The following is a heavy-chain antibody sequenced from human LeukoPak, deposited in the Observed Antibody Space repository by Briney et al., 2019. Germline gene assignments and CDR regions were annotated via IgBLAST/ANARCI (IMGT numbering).Heavy chain of an antibody. V-gene: IGHV4-39*06. CDR1: GGSISSSSYY. CDR3: ARPPLRYFDWLSQNGDAFDI. J-gene: IGHJ3*02. D-gene: IGHD3-9*01. CDR2: IYYSGST. Sequence: PSETLSLTCTVSGGSISSSSYYWGWIRQPPGKGLEWIGSIYYSGSTYYNPSLKSRVTISVDTSKNQFPLKLSSVTAADTAVYYCARPPLRYFDWLSQNGDAFDIWGQGTMVTVSS.